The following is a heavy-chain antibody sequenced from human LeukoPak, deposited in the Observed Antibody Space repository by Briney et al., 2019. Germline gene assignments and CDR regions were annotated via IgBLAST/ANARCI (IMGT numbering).Heavy chain of an antibody. CDR1: GYSISSGYY. V-gene: IGHV4-38-2*02. CDR2: IYHSGST. D-gene: IGHD3-10*01. CDR3: AREAYYYGSGSYYAY. Sequence: PSETLSLTCAVSGYSISSGYYWGWIRQPPGKGLEWIGSIYHSGSTYYNPSLKSRVTISVDTSKNQFSLKLSSVTAADTAVYYCAREAYYYGSGSYYAYWGQGTLGTVSS. J-gene: IGHJ4*02.